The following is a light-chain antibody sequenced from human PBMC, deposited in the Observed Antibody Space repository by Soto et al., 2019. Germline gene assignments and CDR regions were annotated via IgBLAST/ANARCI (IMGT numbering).Light chain of an antibody. V-gene: IGKV1-5*01. CDR2: DAS. CDR3: QQYNIYQT. CDR1: QSISSW. J-gene: IGKJ1*01. Sequence: DIQMTQSPSTLSASVGDRVTITCRASQSISSWLAWYQQKPGKAPKLLIYDASSLESGVPSRFSGSGSGTEFTLTISSLQPDDFATYYCQQYNIYQTFGQGTKVDI.